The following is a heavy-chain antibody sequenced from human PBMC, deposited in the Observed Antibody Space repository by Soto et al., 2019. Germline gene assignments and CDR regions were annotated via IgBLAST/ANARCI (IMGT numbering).Heavy chain of an antibody. CDR2: ISSTTNYI. Sequence: PGASLRLSCAASGFTFTRYSLNWVRQAPGKGLEWVSSISSTTNYIYYGDSMKGRFTLSRDNAKNSLYLEMNSLRAEDTAVYYCARESEDLTSNFDYWSQGTLVTISS. CDR3: ARESEDLTSNFDY. CDR1: GFTFTRYS. V-gene: IGHV3-21*06. J-gene: IGHJ4*02.